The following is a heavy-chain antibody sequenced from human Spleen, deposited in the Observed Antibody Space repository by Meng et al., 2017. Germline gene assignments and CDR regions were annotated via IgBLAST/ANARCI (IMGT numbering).Heavy chain of an antibody. V-gene: IGHV4-34*01. CDR2: INHGGST. D-gene: IGHD1-7*01. Sequence: QVQLQQWGAGLLKPSETLSLTCAIFGGPFRGYYWSWIRQPPGNGLEWIGEINHGGSTNYNPSLESRVTISADMSKSQFSLNLSSVTAADTAMYYCVRTSRNYFRWFDPWGQGTLVTVSS. CDR3: VRTSRNYFRWFDP. CDR1: GGPFRGYY. J-gene: IGHJ5*02.